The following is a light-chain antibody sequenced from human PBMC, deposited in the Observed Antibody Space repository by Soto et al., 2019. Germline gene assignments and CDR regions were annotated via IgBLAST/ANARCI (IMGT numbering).Light chain of an antibody. Sequence: EMVMTQSPATLSVSLGERATLSCRASQSVSIHLAWYQQKPGQAPRLLIYDTSTRATGIPARFSGSGSGTEFTLTISSLQSEDFAVYYCQQYSNWPPITFGQGTRLEIK. J-gene: IGKJ5*01. V-gene: IGKV3-15*01. CDR1: QSVSIH. CDR2: DTS. CDR3: QQYSNWPPIT.